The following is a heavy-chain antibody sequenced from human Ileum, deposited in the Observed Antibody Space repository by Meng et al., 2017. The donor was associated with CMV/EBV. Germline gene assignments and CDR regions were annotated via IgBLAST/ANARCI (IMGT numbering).Heavy chain of an antibody. Sequence: RLSCAASGFTFSDYWMHWVRQAPGKGLVWVSAIKTDGSDRRYTDSVKGRFTISRDNAKNTLYLQMNSLRAEDTAVYYCARDFLHRGYWGQGSLVTVSS. D-gene: IGHD2/OR15-2a*01. J-gene: IGHJ4*02. CDR2: IKTDGSDR. CDR3: ARDFLHRGY. V-gene: IGHV3-74*01. CDR1: GFTFSDYW.